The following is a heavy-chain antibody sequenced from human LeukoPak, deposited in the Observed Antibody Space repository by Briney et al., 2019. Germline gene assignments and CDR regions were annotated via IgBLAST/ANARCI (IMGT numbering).Heavy chain of an antibody. CDR2: ISAYNGNT. CDR1: GYTFTSYG. J-gene: IGHJ4*02. CDR3: ARVPRHWVWGSYRYPDY. D-gene: IGHD3-16*02. Sequence: ASVKVSCKASGYTFTSYGISWVRQAPGQGLEWMGWISAYNGNTNYAQKLQGRVTMTTDTSTSTAYMELRSLRSDDTAVYYCARVPRHWVWGSYRYPDYWGQGTLVTVSS. V-gene: IGHV1-18*01.